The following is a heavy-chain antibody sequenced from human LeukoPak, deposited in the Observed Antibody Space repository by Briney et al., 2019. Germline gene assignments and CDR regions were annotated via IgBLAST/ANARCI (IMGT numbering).Heavy chain of an antibody. D-gene: IGHD3-9*01. J-gene: IGHJ4*02. CDR2: IYYSGST. CDR1: GGPISSYY. CDR3: ARVLRYLDWAFDS. V-gene: IGHV4-59*08. Sequence: KPSETLSLTCTVSGGPISSYYWSWIRQPPGKGLEWIGYIYYSGSTNYNPSLKSRVTLSVDTSKNELSLQLNSVTAADTAVYYCARVLRYLDWAFDSWGQGTLVTVSS.